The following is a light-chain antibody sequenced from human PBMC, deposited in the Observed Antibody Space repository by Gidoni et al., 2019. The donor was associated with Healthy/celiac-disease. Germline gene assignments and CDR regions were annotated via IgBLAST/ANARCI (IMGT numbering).Light chain of an antibody. CDR1: SSDVGGYNY. J-gene: IGLJ1*01. Sequence: QSALTQPASVSGSPGQSITISCTGTSSDVGGYNYVSWYQQHPGKAPKLMIYEVSNRPSGVSNRFSSSKSGNTASLTISGLQAEDEADYYCSSYTSSSTASFGTGTKVTVL. V-gene: IGLV2-14*01. CDR3: SSYTSSSTAS. CDR2: EVS.